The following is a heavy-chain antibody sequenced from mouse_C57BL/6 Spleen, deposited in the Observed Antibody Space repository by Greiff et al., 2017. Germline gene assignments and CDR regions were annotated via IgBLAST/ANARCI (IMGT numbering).Heavy chain of an antibody. CDR1: GFNIKDDY. CDR3: NTGLRPRFAY. D-gene: IGHD2-2*01. V-gene: IGHV14-4*01. J-gene: IGHJ3*01. Sequence: EVQLQQSGAELVRPGASVKLSCTASGFNIKDDYMHWVKQRPEQGLEWIGWIDPENGDTEYASKFQGKATITADTSSNTAYLQLSSLTSEDTAVYYCNTGLRPRFAYWGQGTLVTVSA. CDR2: IDPENGDT.